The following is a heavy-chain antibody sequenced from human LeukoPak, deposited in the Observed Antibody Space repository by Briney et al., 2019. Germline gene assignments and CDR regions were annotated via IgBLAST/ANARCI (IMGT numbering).Heavy chain of an antibody. J-gene: IGHJ4*02. CDR1: GFTFSSYR. CDR2: ISNDGSST. CDR3: SYQRGGQVY. Sequence: GGSLRLSCAASGFTFSSYRMHWVRQAPGKGLVWVSRISNDGSSTDYADSVKGRFTISRDNAKNTLYLQMHSLRAEDTALYYCSYQRGGQVYWGQGTLVTVSS. D-gene: IGHD2-2*01. V-gene: IGHV3-74*01.